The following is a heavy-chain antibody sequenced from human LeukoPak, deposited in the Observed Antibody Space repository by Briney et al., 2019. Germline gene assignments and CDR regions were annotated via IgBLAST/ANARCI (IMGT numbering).Heavy chain of an antibody. CDR2: ISWNSGSI. CDR3: AKDIGPYGLDY. Sequence: GRSLRLSCAASGFTFDDYAMHWVRQAPGKGLEWVSGISWNSGSIGYADSVKGRFTISRDNAKNSLYLQMNSLRAEDTALYYCAKDIGPYGLDYWGQGTLVTVSS. CDR1: GFTFDDYA. V-gene: IGHV3-9*01. J-gene: IGHJ4*02. D-gene: IGHD3-10*01.